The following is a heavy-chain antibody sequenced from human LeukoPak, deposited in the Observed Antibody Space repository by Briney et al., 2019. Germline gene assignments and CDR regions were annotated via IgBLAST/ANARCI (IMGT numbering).Heavy chain of an antibody. CDR2: LSHSGSS. D-gene: IGHD2-2*01. V-gene: IGHV4-59*02. CDR1: GGSVSSYY. Sequence: SETLSLTCTVSGGSVSSYYWSWIRRPPGRGLEWIAYLSHSGSSDSNPSLTSRVTTLVDTSKNQFSLKLTAVTAADTAVYYCARARYANAWYAFDIWGHGTMVTVSS. CDR3: ARARYANAWYAFDI. J-gene: IGHJ3*02.